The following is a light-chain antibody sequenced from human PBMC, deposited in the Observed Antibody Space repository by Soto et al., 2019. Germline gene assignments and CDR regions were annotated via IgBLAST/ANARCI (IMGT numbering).Light chain of an antibody. Sequence: EIVLTQSAGTLSLSPGERATLSCRASQTVRGNYLAWFQQRPGQAPRLLIYAVSTRAAGVPDRFSGSGSGTDFSLTINRLEPEDFAMYYCHHYGPAPWTFGQGTKVEIK. V-gene: IGKV3-20*01. CDR1: QTVRGNY. CDR2: AVS. CDR3: HHYGPAPWT. J-gene: IGKJ1*01.